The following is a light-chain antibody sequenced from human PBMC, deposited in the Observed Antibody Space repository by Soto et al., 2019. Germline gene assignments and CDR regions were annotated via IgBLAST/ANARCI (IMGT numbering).Light chain of an antibody. V-gene: IGKV3-20*01. J-gene: IGKJ1*01. CDR2: AAS. CDR1: QTVSSSF. CDR3: QQYGNSPQT. Sequence: EIVLTQSPVTLSLSPGERATPSCMASQTVSSSFLAWYQQTPGQAPRLLIYAASSRATGIPDRFSGSGSGTDFTLTISRLEPEDFAVYYCQQYGNSPQTFGQGTKVDIK.